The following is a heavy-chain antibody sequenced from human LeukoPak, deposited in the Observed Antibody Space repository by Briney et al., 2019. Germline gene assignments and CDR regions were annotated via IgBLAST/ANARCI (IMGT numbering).Heavy chain of an antibody. J-gene: IGHJ4*02. CDR3: AKPIPLWQQQVPPPHY. CDR2: ISGSGGST. CDR1: GFTFSSYA. V-gene: IGHV3-23*01. D-gene: IGHD6-13*01. Sequence: SGGSLRLSCAASGFTFSSYAMSWVRQAPGKGLEWVSAISGSGGSTYYADSVKGRFTTSRDNSKNTLYLQMSSLRAEDTAVYYCAKPIPLWQQQVPPPHYWGQGTLVTVSS.